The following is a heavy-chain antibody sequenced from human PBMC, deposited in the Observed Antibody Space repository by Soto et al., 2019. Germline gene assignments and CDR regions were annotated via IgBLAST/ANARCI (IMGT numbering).Heavy chain of an antibody. CDR2: ISGSGGST. J-gene: IGHJ4*02. CDR1: GFTFRSYA. D-gene: IGHD4-17*01. V-gene: IGHV3-23*01. Sequence: GGPLRLSCAASGFTFRSYAMSWVRQAPGKGLEWVSAISGSGGSTYYADSVKGRFTISRDNSKNTLYLQMNSLRAEDTAVYYCAAKYGDSGYWGQGTLVTVSS. CDR3: AAKYGDSGY.